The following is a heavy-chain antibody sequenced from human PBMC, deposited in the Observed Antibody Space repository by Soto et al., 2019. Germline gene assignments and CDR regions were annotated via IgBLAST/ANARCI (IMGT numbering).Heavy chain of an antibody. CDR1: GYSFTSYW. Sequence: GESLKISCKGSGYSFTSYWIGWVRQMPGKGLEWMGIIYPGDSDTRYSPSFQGQVTISADKSISTAYLQWSSLKASDTAMYYCARQHIIMVCGVLLFEVCFQATPVTV. D-gene: IGHD3-10*01. CDR3: ARQHIIMVCGVLLFEV. V-gene: IGHV5-51*01. CDR2: IYPGDSDT. J-gene: IGHJ3*01.